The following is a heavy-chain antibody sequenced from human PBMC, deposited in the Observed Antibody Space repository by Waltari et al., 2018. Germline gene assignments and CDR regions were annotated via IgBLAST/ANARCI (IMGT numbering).Heavy chain of an antibody. CDR2: IYHSGST. J-gene: IGHJ6*02. CDR3: ARHLKIVGYGMDV. V-gene: IGHV4-38-2*01. CDR1: GYSISSGYY. Sequence: QVQLQESGPGLVKPSETLSLTCAVSGYSISSGYYWGWIRQPPGKGLEWIGSIYHSGSTYYNPSLKSRVTISVDTSKNQFSLKLSSVTAADTAVYYCARHLKIVGYGMDVWGQGTTVTVSS. D-gene: IGHD1-26*01.